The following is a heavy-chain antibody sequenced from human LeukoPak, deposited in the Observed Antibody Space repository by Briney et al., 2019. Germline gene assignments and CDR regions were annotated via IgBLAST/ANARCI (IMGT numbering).Heavy chain of an antibody. V-gene: IGHV4-34*01. CDR3: VRVPPYSKGRDY. Sequence: SETLSLTFAVYGGSFSGYYWSWIRQPPGKGLEWIGEINHPGSTNYSPSLKSRVTISVDTSKNQFSLKLSSVTAADTAVYYCVRVPPYSKGRDYWGQGTLVTVSS. D-gene: IGHD4-11*01. CDR2: INHPGST. CDR1: GGSFSGYY. J-gene: IGHJ4*02.